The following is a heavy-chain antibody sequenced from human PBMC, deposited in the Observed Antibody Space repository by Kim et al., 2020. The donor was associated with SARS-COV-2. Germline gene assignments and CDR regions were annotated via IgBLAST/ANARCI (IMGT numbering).Heavy chain of an antibody. CDR3: ARPMRGTDAFDI. D-gene: IGHD3-16*01. V-gene: IGHV3-33*05. CDR1: GFSFSSHG. CDR2: LSHDGSNE. J-gene: IGHJ3*02. Sequence: GGSLRLSCAASGFSFSSHGMHWVRQTPGKGLEWVAVLSHDGSNEDCADSVKGRFTMSRDNLKNTLYLRMDSLRAEDTAVYYCARPMRGTDAFDIWGQGTMVTVSS.